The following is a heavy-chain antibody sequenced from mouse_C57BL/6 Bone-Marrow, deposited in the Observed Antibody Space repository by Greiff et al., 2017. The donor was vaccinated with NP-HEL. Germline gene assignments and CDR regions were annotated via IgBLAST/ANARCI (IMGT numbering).Heavy chain of an antibody. Sequence: QVQLQQSGAELVKPGASVKLSCKASGYTFTSYWMHWVKQRPGKGLEWIGMIHPNSGSTNYNEKFKSKATLTVDKSSSTAYMQLSSLTSEDSAVYYCARKGAWFAYWGQGTLVTVSA. CDR2: IHPNSGST. J-gene: IGHJ3*01. V-gene: IGHV1-64*01. CDR1: GYTFTSYW. CDR3: ARKGAWFAY.